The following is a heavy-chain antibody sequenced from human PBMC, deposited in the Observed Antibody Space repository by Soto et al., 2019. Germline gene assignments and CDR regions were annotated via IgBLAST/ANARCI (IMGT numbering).Heavy chain of an antibody. CDR3: AKMKQNRGYYYGLNV. Sequence: SETLSLTCAVSGDSVRSSNWWTWVRQSPGKGLEWIGEIYHLGGTNYNPSLKSRVTISVDMAKNQVSLKLSSVTAADTAVYYCAKMKQNRGYYYGLNVWGQGTTVTVSS. CDR2: IYHLGGT. V-gene: IGHV4-4*02. CDR1: GDSVRSSNW. J-gene: IGHJ6*02.